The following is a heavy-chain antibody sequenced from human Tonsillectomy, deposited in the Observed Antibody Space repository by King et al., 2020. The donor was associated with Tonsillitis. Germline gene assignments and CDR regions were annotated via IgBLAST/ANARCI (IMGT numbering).Heavy chain of an antibody. CDR2: INEAGKEI. CDR3: ARDTRGRFDY. Sequence: VQLVESGGGLVQPGGSLRLSCAASGFIFSNSWMAWVRQVPGRGLERVANINEAGKEIYYVDSVKGRFIISRDNAKNSLYLQMNSLRAEDTALYYCARDTRGRFDYWGQGTLVTVSS. V-gene: IGHV3-7*01. J-gene: IGHJ4*02. CDR1: GFIFSNSW. D-gene: IGHD1-26*01.